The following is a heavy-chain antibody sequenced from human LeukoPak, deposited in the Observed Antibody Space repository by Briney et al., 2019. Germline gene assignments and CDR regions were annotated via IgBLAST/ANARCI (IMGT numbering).Heavy chain of an antibody. Sequence: SVKVSCKASGGTFSSYAISWVRQAPGQGLEWMGGIIPIFGTANYAQKFQGRVTITTDESTSTAYMELSSLRSEDTAVYYCARGYSSSWFTRYYYYYMDVWGKGTTVTVSS. V-gene: IGHV1-69*05. J-gene: IGHJ6*03. CDR2: IIPIFGTA. CDR3: ARGYSSSWFTRYYYYYMDV. D-gene: IGHD6-13*01. CDR1: GGTFSSYA.